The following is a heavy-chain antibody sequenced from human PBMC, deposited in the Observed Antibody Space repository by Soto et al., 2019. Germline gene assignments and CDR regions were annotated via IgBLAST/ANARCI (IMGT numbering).Heavy chain of an antibody. D-gene: IGHD6-19*01. CDR2: IRSKAYGGTT. CDR1: GFTFVDYA. J-gene: IGHJ5*02. V-gene: IGHV3-49*03. Sequence: GGSLRLSCTASGFTFVDYAMSWFRQAPGEGLEWVGFIRSKAYGGTTEYAASVKGRFTISRDDSKSIAYLQMNSLKTEDTAVYYCTREVSSGGPWGQGTRVTVSS. CDR3: TREVSSGGP.